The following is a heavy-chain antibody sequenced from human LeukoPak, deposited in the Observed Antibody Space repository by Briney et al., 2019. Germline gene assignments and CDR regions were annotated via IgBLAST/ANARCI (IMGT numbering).Heavy chain of an antibody. D-gene: IGHD3-22*01. CDR3: AILRGYYYDTSGSFEY. CDR1: GFTFSNYW. J-gene: IGHJ4*02. V-gene: IGHV3-74*01. Sequence: PGGSLRLSCAASGFTFSNYWMHWVRQAPGKGLVWVSRINSDGSTTSYADSVKGRFTISRGNAKNTLYLQMNSLRVEDTAVYYCAILRGYYYDTSGSFEYWGQGTLVTVSS. CDR2: INSDGSTT.